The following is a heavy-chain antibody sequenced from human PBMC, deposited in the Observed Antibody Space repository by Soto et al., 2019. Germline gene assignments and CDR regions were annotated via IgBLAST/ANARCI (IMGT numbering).Heavy chain of an antibody. D-gene: IGHD6-19*01. CDR3: AKDRSSSGWYTAEYFQH. CDR2: IKQDGSQK. CDR1: GFTFSSYW. V-gene: IGHV3-7*01. Sequence: GGSLRLSCAASGFTFSSYWMSWVRQAPGKGLEWVANIKQDGSQKWYVDSVKGRFTISRDNVKKSLYLQMNSLRAEDTAVYYCAKDRSSSGWYTAEYFQHWGQGTLVTVS. J-gene: IGHJ1*01.